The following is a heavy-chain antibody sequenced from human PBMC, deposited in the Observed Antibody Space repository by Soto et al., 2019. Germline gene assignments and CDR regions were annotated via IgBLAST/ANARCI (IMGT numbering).Heavy chain of an antibody. CDR3: ARGEVLWFGELLPLRRYGMDV. J-gene: IGHJ6*02. D-gene: IGHD3-10*01. CDR1: GYTFTSCD. CDR2: MNPNSGNT. V-gene: IGHV1-8*01. Sequence: ASVKVSCKASGYTFTSCDINWVRQASGQGLEWMGWMNPNSGNTGYAQKFQGRVTMTRNTSISTAYMELSSLRSEDTAVYYCARGEVLWFGELLPLRRYGMDVWGQGTTVTVSS.